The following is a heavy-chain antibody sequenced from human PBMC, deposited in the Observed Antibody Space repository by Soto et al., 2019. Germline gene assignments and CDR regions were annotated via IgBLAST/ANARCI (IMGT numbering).Heavy chain of an antibody. J-gene: IGHJ6*02. Sequence: EVQLVESGGGLVKPGGSLRLSCAASGFTFNTYTINWVRQAPVKGLEWVSSISSRSVYIYYADSVKGRFTISRDDARNSLYLQMNSLRAEDTAVYYCAREEVSRPNTYHGLDVWGQGTTVTVSS. CDR2: ISSRSVYI. V-gene: IGHV3-21*01. CDR3: AREEVSRPNTYHGLDV. CDR1: GFTFNTYT.